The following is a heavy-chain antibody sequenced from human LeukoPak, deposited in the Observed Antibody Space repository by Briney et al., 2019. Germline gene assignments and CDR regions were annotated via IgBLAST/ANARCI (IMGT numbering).Heavy chain of an antibody. V-gene: IGHV4-39*07. J-gene: IGHJ2*01. CDR2: IYYSGST. Sequence: SETLSLTCTVSGGSISSYYWSWIRQPPRKGLEWIGSIYYSGSTYYNPSLKSRATISVDTSKNQFSLKLSSVTAADTAVYYCARTMLTYTSSSLDLWGRGTLVTVSS. D-gene: IGHD2-2*02. CDR1: GGSISSYY. CDR3: ARTMLTYTSSSLDL.